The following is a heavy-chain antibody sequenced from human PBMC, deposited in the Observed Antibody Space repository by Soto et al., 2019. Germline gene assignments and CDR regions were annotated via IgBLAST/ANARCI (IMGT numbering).Heavy chain of an antibody. D-gene: IGHD5-18*01. CDR2: IYWDDDK. Sequence: ESGPTLVNPTQTLTLTCTFSGFSLSTSGVGVGWIRQPPGKALEWLALIYWDDDKRYSPSLKSRLTITKDTSKNQVVLTMTNMDPVDTATYYCAHTLIQLVPRPYYYYGMDVWGQGTKVTVSS. J-gene: IGHJ6*02. CDR3: AHTLIQLVPRPYYYYGMDV. CDR1: GFSLSTSGVG. V-gene: IGHV2-5*02.